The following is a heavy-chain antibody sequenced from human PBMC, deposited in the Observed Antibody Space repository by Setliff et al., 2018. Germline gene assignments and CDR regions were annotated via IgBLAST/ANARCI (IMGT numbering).Heavy chain of an antibody. CDR3: RVWVDMIEVDS. D-gene: IGHD3-22*01. V-gene: IGHV4-34*01. CDR1: GASFSGTY. J-gene: IGHJ4*02. Sequence: SETLSLTCAVYGASFSGTYCSWIRQSPGKGLEWIGEINHTGSPNWIGEINHSGSPNYNPSLKSRVTMSVNTSKNQFSLKLTSVTAADTAVYYCRVWVDMIEVDSWAQGTLVTVSS. CDR2: INHSGSP.